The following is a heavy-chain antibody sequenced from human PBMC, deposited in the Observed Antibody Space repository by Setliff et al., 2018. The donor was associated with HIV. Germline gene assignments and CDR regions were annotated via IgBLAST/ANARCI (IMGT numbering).Heavy chain of an antibody. D-gene: IGHD3-16*01. Sequence: SETLSLTCTISGASINSGRYYWGWIRQPPGKGLEWIGRVSYTGSTSDNPSLRSRVTISVDTSRNQFSLKVTSVSAAETAVYYCARGTEVGATGLWGQGTLVTVS. V-gene: IGHV4-39*01. CDR3: ARGTEVGATGL. CDR2: VSYTGST. CDR1: GASINSGRYY. J-gene: IGHJ4*02.